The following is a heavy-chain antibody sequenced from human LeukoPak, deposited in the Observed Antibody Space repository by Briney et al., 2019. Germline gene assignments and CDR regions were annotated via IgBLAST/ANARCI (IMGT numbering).Heavy chain of an antibody. CDR3: ARLCGGRYWEVDY. Sequence: PSETLSLTCTVSGGSISSSSYYWGWIPQPPGKGLEWIGSIYYSGITHYNPSLTSRVSISFDTSKNQFSLTLGSVTAAHTAACSCARLCGGRYWEVDYWGQGTLVTVSS. J-gene: IGHJ4*02. CDR1: GGSISSSSYY. D-gene: IGHD2-8*02. V-gene: IGHV4-39*01. CDR2: IYYSGIT.